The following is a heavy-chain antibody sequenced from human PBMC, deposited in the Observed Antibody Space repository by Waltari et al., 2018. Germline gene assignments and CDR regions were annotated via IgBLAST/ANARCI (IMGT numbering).Heavy chain of an antibody. J-gene: IGHJ4*02. CDR1: GFTVSSNN. Sequence: EVQLVESGGGLVQPGGSLRLSCAASGFTVSSNNMSWVRQAPGKGLEWVSVIYSGGSTYYADSVKGRFTISRDNSKNTLYLQMNSLRAEDTAVYYCAREPVAGNSDYWGQGTLVTVSS. CDR3: AREPVAGNSDY. CDR2: IYSGGST. D-gene: IGHD6-19*01. V-gene: IGHV3-66*02.